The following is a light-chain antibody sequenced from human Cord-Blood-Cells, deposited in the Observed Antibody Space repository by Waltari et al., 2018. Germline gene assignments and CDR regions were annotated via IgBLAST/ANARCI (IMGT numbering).Light chain of an antibody. CDR1: QSVSSN. Sequence: EIVMTPFPATLSVSPGERATLTCRASQSVSSNLAWYQQKPGQAPRLLIYGAPTRATGIPARFSGSGSGTEFTLTISSLQSEDFAVYYCQQYNNWPPLTFGGGTKVEIK. J-gene: IGKJ4*01. CDR3: QQYNNWPPLT. CDR2: GAP. V-gene: IGKV3-15*01.